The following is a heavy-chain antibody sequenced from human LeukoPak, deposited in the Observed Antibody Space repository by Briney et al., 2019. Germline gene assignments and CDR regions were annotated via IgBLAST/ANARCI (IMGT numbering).Heavy chain of an antibody. J-gene: IGHJ4*02. V-gene: IGHV3-43D*03. Sequence: GGSLRLSCAASGFTFDDYAMHWVRQAPGKGLEWVSLISWDGGSTYYADSVKGRFTISRDNSKNSLYLQMNSLRAEDTALYYCAKDIDGVGATTNFDYWGQGTLVTVSS. CDR1: GFTFDDYA. D-gene: IGHD1-26*01. CDR3: AKDIDGVGATTNFDY. CDR2: ISWDGGST.